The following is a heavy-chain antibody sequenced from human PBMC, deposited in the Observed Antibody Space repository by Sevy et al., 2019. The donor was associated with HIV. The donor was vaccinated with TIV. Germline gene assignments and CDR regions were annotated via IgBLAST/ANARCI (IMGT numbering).Heavy chain of an antibody. D-gene: IGHD1-26*01. V-gene: IGHV4-59*08. Sequence: SETLSLTCTVSGGSITSLYWNWIRQPPGKGLEWIANIYYNGHINYNPSLKSWVTLSLDTSKNQFSRRLSSVTAADTAMYHCAGENAWGRGYSWGQGTLVTVSS. J-gene: IGHJ4*02. CDR2: IYYNGHI. CDR1: GGSITSLY. CDR3: AGENAWGRGYS.